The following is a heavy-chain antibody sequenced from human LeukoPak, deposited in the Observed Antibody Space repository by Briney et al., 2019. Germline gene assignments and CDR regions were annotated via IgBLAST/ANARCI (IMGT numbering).Heavy chain of an antibody. V-gene: IGHV4-34*01. D-gene: IGHD3-9*01. CDR2: INHSGST. Sequence: SETLSLTCAVYGGSFSGYYWSWIRQPPGKGLEWIGEINHSGSTNYNPSLKSRVTISVDTSKNQFSLKLSSVTAADTAVYYCARPVWNYDILTGYYGGEGWFDPWGQGTLVTVSS. CDR1: GGSFSGYY. J-gene: IGHJ5*02. CDR3: ARPVWNYDILTGYYGGEGWFDP.